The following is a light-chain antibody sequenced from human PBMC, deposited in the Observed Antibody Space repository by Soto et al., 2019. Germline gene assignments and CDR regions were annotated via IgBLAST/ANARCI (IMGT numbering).Light chain of an antibody. CDR3: QQRSNWPPIT. Sequence: EIVLTQSPATLSLSPGERATLSGSASQSVSSYLAWYQQKPGQAPRLLIYDASNRATGIPARFSGSGSGTDFTLTISSLETEHFAVYYCQQRSNWPPITFGQGTRLEIK. V-gene: IGKV3-11*01. CDR1: QSVSSY. CDR2: DAS. J-gene: IGKJ5*01.